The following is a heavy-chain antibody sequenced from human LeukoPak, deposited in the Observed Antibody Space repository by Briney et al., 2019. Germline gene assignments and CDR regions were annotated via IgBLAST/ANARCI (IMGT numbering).Heavy chain of an antibody. CDR3: ARRGYSYGAIYYYYYMDV. D-gene: IGHD5-18*01. CDR2: IRYDGSNK. Sequence: GGSLRLSCAASGFTFSSYGMHWVRQAPGKGLEWVAFIRYDGSNKYYADSVKGRFTISRDNSKNSLYLQMNSLRAEDTAVYYCARRGYSYGAIYYYYYMDVWGKGTTVTVSS. J-gene: IGHJ6*03. CDR1: GFTFSSYG. V-gene: IGHV3-30*02.